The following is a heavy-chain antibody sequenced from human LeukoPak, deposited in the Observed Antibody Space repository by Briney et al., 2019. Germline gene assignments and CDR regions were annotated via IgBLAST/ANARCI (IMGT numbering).Heavy chain of an antibody. D-gene: IGHD2-2*01. V-gene: IGHV3-11*01. J-gene: IGHJ4*02. CDR3: ARDRDYSSSCPDY. CDR2: ISSSGSTI. CDR1: GFTFSDYY. Sequence: GGSLRLSCAASGFTFSDYYMSWIRQAPVKGLEWVSYISSSGSTIYYADSVKGRFTISRDNAKNSLYLQMNSLRAEDTAVYYCARDRDYSSSCPDYWGQGTLVTVSS.